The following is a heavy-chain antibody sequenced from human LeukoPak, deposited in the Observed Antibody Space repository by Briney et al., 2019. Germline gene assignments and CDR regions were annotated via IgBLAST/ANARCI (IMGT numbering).Heavy chain of an antibody. CDR1: GYTFTSYY. D-gene: IGHD2-2*01. CDR2: INPSGGST. CDR3: ARDLGPNCSSTSCYGDAYYYYGMDV. J-gene: IGHJ6*02. Sequence: ASVKVSCKASGYTFTSYYMHWVRQAPGQGLEWMGIINPSGGSTSYAQKFQGRVTMARDTSTSTVYMELSSLRSEHTAVYYCARDLGPNCSSTSCYGDAYYYYGMDVWGQGTTVTVSS. V-gene: IGHV1-46*01.